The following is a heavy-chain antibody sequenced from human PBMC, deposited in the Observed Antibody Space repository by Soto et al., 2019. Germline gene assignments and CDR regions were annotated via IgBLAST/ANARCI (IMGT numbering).Heavy chain of an antibody. CDR2: IIPIFGTA. CDR3: ARSQQLVD. V-gene: IGHV1-69*13. D-gene: IGHD6-6*01. CDR1: GGTFSSYA. J-gene: IGHJ4*02. Sequence: SVKVSCKASGGTFSSYAIRLVRQAPGQGLECMGGIIPIFGTANYAQKFQVRVTITADESTSTAYMELSSLRSEDTAVYYCARSQQLVDWGQGTLVTVSS.